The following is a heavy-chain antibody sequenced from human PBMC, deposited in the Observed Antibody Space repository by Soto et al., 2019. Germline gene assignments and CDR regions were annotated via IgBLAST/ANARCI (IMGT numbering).Heavy chain of an antibody. Sequence: QVQLVESGGGVVQPGRSLRLSCAASGFTFSSYAMHWVRQAPGKGLEWVAVISYDGSNKYYADSVKGRFTISRDNSKNTLYLQMNSLRAEDTAVYYCYRLEDYYYGMDVWGQGTTVTVSS. CDR2: ISYDGSNK. J-gene: IGHJ6*02. V-gene: IGHV3-30-3*01. CDR3: YRLEDYYYGMDV. CDR1: GFTFSSYA. D-gene: IGHD3-3*01.